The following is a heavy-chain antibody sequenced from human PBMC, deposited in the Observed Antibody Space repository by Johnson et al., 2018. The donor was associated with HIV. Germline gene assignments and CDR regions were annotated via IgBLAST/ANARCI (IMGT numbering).Heavy chain of an antibody. D-gene: IGHD3-16*01. CDR3: ARERVVQGDPDAFDI. CDR1: GLIFSDNY. J-gene: IGHJ3*02. Sequence: QVQLVESGGGLVKPGGSLRLSCAASGLIFSDNYMSWIRQAPGKGLEWVSYISSSGSTIYYADSVKGRFTISRDNAKNSLYLQMNSLRAEDTAVYYCARERVVQGDPDAFDIWGQGTMVTVSS. CDR2: ISSSGSTI. V-gene: IGHV3-11*04.